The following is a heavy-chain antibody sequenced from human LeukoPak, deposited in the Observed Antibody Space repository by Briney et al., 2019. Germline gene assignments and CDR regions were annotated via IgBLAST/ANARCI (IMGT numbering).Heavy chain of an antibody. D-gene: IGHD2-15*01. CDR1: GFTFSSYG. Sequence: GGSLRLSCAASGFTFSSYGMHWVRQAPGKGLEWVAVISYDGSNKYYADSVKGRFTISRDNSKNTLYLQMNSLRAEDTAVYYCAKGLGGGGYYYYMDVWGKGTTVTVSS. CDR3: AKGLGGGGYYYYMDV. J-gene: IGHJ6*03. CDR2: ISYDGSNK. V-gene: IGHV3-30*18.